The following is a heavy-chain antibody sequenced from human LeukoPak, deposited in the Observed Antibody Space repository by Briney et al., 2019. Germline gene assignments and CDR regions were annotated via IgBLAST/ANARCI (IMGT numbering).Heavy chain of an antibody. CDR2: ISWNSGSI. D-gene: IGHD1-20*01. CDR3: AKVLNWSLRGCVDY. V-gene: IGHV3-9*01. CDR1: GFTFDDYA. J-gene: IGHJ4*02. Sequence: GRSLRLSCAASGFTFDDYAMHWVRQAPGKGLEWVSGISWNSGSIGYADSVKGRFTISRDNAKNSLYPQMNSLRAEDTALYYCAKVLNWSLRGCVDYWGQGTLVTVSS.